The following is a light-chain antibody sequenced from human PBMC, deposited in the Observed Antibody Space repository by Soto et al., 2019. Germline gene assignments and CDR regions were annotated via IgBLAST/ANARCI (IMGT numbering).Light chain of an antibody. CDR1: QGISSY. CDR2: GAS. J-gene: IGKJ4*01. V-gene: IGKV1-9*01. Sequence: IQLTQSPSSLSACVGDRVTITCRASQGISSYLAWYQQKPGKAPKLLISGASALQSGVPSRFSGSGSGTDFTLTISSLQPEHFATYYCQQLNSHPLTFGGGTKVDIK. CDR3: QQLNSHPLT.